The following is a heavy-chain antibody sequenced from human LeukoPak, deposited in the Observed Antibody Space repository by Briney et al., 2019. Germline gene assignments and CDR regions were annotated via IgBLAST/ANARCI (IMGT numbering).Heavy chain of an antibody. CDR2: INYSGST. Sequence: SETLSLTCTVSGGSISSYYWSWIRQPPGKGLEWIGYINYSGSTNYNPSLKSRVTISVDTSKNQFSLKLSSVTAADTAVYYCARVLVDCSGGSCYYFGYWGQGTLVTVSS. V-gene: IGHV4-59*08. CDR3: ARVLVDCSGGSCYYFGY. D-gene: IGHD2-15*01. CDR1: GGSISSYY. J-gene: IGHJ4*02.